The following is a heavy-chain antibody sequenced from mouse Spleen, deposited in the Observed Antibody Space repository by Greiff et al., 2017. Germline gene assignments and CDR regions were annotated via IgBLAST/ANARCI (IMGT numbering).Heavy chain of an antibody. J-gene: IGHJ2*01. CDR2: IDPSDSET. V-gene: IGHV1-52*01. CDR3: ARDANWDGYYFDY. D-gene: IGHD4-1*02. CDR1: GYTFTSYW. Sequence: QVQLQQPGAELVRPGSSVKLSCKASGYTFTSYWMHWVKQRPIQGLEWIGNIDPSDSETHYNQKFKDKATLTVDKSSSTAYMQLSSLTSEDSAVYYCARDANWDGYYFDYWGQGTTLTVSS.